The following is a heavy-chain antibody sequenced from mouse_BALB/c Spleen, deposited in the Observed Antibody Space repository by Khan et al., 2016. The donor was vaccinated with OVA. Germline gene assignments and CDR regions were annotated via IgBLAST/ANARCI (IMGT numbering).Heavy chain of an antibody. V-gene: IGHV5-6-5*01. CDR1: GFTLSNYA. Sequence: EVELVESGGGLVKPGGSLKLSCAASGFTLSNYAMSWVRQSPEKRLEWVASISSGDSTYYLDSVKGRLTITRDNARNILYLQMSSLRSEDTARYYCARDDGFAYWGQGTLVTVSA. D-gene: IGHD2-12*01. CDR2: ISSGDST. J-gene: IGHJ3*01. CDR3: ARDDGFAY.